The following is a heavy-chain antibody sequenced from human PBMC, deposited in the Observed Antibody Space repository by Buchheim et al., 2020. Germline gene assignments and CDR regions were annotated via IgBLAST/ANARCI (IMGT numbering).Heavy chain of an antibody. CDR2: ISSSSSYT. J-gene: IGHJ6*02. CDR1: GFTFSDYY. D-gene: IGHD2-2*01. Sequence: QVQLVESGGGLVKPGGSLRLSCAASGFTFSDYYMSWIRQAPGKGLEWVSYISSSSSYTNYADSVKGRFTISRDNAKNSLYLQMNSLRAEDTAVYYCARELGYCSSTSCSARGYYYYGMDVGGQGTT. CDR3: ARELGYCSSTSCSARGYYYYGMDV. V-gene: IGHV3-11*06.